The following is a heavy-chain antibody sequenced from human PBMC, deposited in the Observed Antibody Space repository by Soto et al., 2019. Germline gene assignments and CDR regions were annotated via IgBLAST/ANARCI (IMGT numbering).Heavy chain of an antibody. CDR1: GFTFSNYG. D-gene: IGHD3-10*01. CDR2: IWYDGSDQ. CDR3: ARSHYYGSGSYFPFDY. J-gene: IGHJ4*02. V-gene: IGHV3-33*01. Sequence: GGSLRLSCAASGFTFSNYGMHWVRQAPGKGLEWVAVIWYDGSDQYYADSVKGRFTISRDNSKNTLYLQMNSLRAEDTAVYYCARSHYYGSGSYFPFDYWGQGTLVTVSS.